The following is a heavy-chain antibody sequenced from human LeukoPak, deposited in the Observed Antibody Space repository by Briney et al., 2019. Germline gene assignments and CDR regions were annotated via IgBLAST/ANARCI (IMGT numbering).Heavy chain of an antibody. CDR3: AKSGGYCSSTSCYGLHDWFDP. J-gene: IGHJ5*02. CDR2: IYHSGST. CDR1: GYSISSGYY. Sequence: SETLSLTCTVSGYSISSGYYWGWIRQPPGKGLEWIGSIYHSGSTYYNPSLKSRVTISVDTSKSQLSLKLSSVTAADTAVYYCAKSGGYCSSTSCYGLHDWFDPWGQGTLVTVSS. D-gene: IGHD2-2*01. V-gene: IGHV4-38-2*02.